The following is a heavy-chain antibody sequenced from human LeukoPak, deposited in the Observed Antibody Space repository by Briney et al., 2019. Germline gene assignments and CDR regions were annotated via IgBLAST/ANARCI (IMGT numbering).Heavy chain of an antibody. CDR3: AREGYSSSWYHLSVAFDI. CDR2: ISYDGSNK. J-gene: IGHJ3*02. Sequence: GGSLRLSCAASGFTFSTYGMHWVRQAPGKGLEWVAVISYDGSNKYYADSVKGRFTMSRDNAKNSLYLQMNSLRAEDTAVYYCAREGYSSSWYHLSVAFDIWGQGTMVTVSS. V-gene: IGHV3-30*03. D-gene: IGHD6-13*01. CDR1: GFTFSTYG.